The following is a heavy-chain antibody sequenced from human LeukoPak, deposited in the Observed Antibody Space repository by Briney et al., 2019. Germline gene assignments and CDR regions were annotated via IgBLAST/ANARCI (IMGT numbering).Heavy chain of an antibody. D-gene: IGHD2-15*01. Sequence: PGGSLRLSCAASGFTFSSYSMIWVRQAPGKGLEWVSSISSSSSYIYYADSVKGRFTISRDNAKNSLYLQMNSLRAEDTAVYYCARDPVAYDAFDIWGQGTMVTVSS. J-gene: IGHJ3*02. CDR1: GFTFSSYS. CDR2: ISSSSSYI. CDR3: ARDPVAYDAFDI. V-gene: IGHV3-21*01.